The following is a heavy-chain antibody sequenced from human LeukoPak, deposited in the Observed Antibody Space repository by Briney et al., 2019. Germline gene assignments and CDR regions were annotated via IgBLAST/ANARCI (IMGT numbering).Heavy chain of an antibody. V-gene: IGHV6-1*01. CDR2: TFYRSKWYE. CDR1: GDSVSSNSAA. CDR3: TRERDDYFPFDP. Sequence: SQTLSLTCALSGDSVSSNSAAWTWIRQSPSRGLEWLGRTFYRSKWYEDYAVSVKSRITINSDTFNNQFSLHLSSVTPEDTAIYYCTRERDDYFPFDPWGQGTLVTVSS. J-gene: IGHJ5*02. D-gene: IGHD2/OR15-2a*01.